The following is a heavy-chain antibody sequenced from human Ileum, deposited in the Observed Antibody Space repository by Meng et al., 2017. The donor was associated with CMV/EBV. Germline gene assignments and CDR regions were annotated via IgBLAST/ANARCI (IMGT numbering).Heavy chain of an antibody. J-gene: IGHJ5*02. CDR1: ISSGNYY. CDR3: ARTQDCSTTSCYTGFDP. D-gene: IGHD2-2*01. V-gene: IGHV4-30-4*08. Sequence: ISSGNYYWSWIRQPPGKGLEWIGFIKYSGRTYYNPSLTSRVTISLDTSENHFSLRLSSVTAADTAVYYCARTQDCSTTSCYTGFDPWGQGTLVTVSS. CDR2: IKYSGRT.